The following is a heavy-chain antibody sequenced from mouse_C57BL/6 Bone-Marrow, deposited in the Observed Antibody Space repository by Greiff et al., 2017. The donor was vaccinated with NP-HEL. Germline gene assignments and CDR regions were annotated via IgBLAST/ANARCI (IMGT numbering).Heavy chain of an antibody. CDR2: IRNKANGYTT. V-gene: IGHV7-3*01. Sequence: EVKLMESGGGLVQPGGSLSLSCAASGFTFTDYYMSWVRQPPGKALEWLGFIRNKANGYTTEYSASVKGRFTISRDNSQSILYLQMNALRAEDSATYYCARETAQATFWFAYWGQGTLVTVSA. D-gene: IGHD3-2*02. J-gene: IGHJ3*01. CDR3: ARETAQATFWFAY. CDR1: GFTFTDYY.